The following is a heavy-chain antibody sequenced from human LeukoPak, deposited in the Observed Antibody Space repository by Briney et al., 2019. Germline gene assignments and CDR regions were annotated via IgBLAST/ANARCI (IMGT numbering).Heavy chain of an antibody. CDR2: FDPEDGET. CDR1: GYTLTELS. Sequence: ASVKVSCKVSGYTLTELSMHWVRQAPGKGLEWMGGFDPEDGETIYAQKFQGRVTMTEDTSTDTAYMELSRLRSDDTAVYYCARGNLGIGWFDPWGQGTLVTVSS. J-gene: IGHJ5*02. V-gene: IGHV1-24*01. CDR3: ARGNLGIGWFDP. D-gene: IGHD7-27*01.